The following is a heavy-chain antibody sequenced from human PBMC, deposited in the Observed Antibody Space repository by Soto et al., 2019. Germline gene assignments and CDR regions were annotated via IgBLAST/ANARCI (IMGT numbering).Heavy chain of an antibody. CDR1: GGSLSSYP. V-gene: IGHV1-69*02. Sequence: QVQLLQSGSEVKKPGSSVKVSCRASGGSLSSYPVTWVRQAPGQGLEWMGRIIPIVGLTNYAQKFQGRVTITADKSTSPAYMELSSLRSDDTAVYSCARPPGGHDAGGNDMDVWGKGTTVIVSS. CDR2: IIPIVGLT. CDR3: ARPPGGHDAGGNDMDV. D-gene: IGHD2-8*02. J-gene: IGHJ6*03.